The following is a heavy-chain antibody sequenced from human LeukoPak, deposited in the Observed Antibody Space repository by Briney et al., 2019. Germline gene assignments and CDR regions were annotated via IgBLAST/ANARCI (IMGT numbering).Heavy chain of an antibody. CDR3: ARRIAARPLVRLGRRNFDY. Sequence: SETLSLTCTVSGGSISSSSYYWGRIRQPPGKGLEWIGTIYYSGSTYYNPSLKSRVTISVYTSKNQFSLKLRSVTAADTAVYYCARRIAARPLVRLGRRNFDYWGQGTLVTVSS. D-gene: IGHD6-6*01. J-gene: IGHJ4*02. CDR1: GGSISSSSYY. V-gene: IGHV4-39*01. CDR2: IYYSGST.